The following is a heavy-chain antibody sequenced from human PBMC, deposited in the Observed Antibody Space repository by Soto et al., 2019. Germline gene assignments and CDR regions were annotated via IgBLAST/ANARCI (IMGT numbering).Heavy chain of an antibody. CDR3: AKDRYGVLLWFGDGMDV. Sequence: QVQLVESGGGVVQPGRSLRLSCAASGFTFSSYGMHWVRQAPGKGLEWVAVISYDGSNKYYADSVKGRFTISRDNSKNTLYLKMNRLRAEDTAVYYCAKDRYGVLLWFGDGMDVWGQGTTVTVSS. CDR1: GFTFSSYG. J-gene: IGHJ6*02. D-gene: IGHD3-10*01. CDR2: ISYDGSNK. V-gene: IGHV3-30*18.